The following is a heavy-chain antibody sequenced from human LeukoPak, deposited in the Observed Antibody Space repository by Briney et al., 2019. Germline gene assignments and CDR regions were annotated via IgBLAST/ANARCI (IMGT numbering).Heavy chain of an antibody. Sequence: GGSLRLSCAASGFPFSAHGVHWVRQAAGKGLEWVAVLWHDGSHEYFGASVKGRFTISRDTSMNTVSLQLKGLTVEDTAVYFCARICTFNDYAMDVWGQGTTVIVSS. D-gene: IGHD3-16*01. V-gene: IGHV3-33*01. CDR2: LWHDGSHE. J-gene: IGHJ6*01. CDR3: ARICTFNDYAMDV. CDR1: GFPFSAHG.